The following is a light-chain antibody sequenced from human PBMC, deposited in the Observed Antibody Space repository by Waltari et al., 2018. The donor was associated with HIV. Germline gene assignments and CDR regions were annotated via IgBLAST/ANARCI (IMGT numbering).Light chain of an antibody. J-gene: IGKJ4*01. CDR1: QSISIY. Sequence: DIQMTQSPSSLSASVGDRVTITCRASQSISIYLNWYQQKPGKAPKLLIYAASSLQSGVPSRFSGSGSGTDFTLTITSLQAEDVAVYYCQQYFSTPPVTFGGGTKVEIK. CDR3: QQYFSTPPVT. CDR2: AAS. V-gene: IGKV1-39*01.